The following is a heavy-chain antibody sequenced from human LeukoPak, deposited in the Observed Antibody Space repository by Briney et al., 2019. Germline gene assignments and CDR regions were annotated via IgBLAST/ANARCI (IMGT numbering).Heavy chain of an antibody. J-gene: IGHJ4*02. CDR3: ARAVRWLWMYYFDY. D-gene: IGHD3-22*01. CDR2: ISGSGDNT. Sequence: GGSLRLSCAASGFTFSSHGMSWVRQAPGKGLEWVSTISGSGDNTYYADSVKGRFTISRDNAKNSLYLQMNSLRADDTAVYYCARAVRWLWMYYFDYWGQGTLVTVSS. CDR1: GFTFSSHG. V-gene: IGHV3-23*01.